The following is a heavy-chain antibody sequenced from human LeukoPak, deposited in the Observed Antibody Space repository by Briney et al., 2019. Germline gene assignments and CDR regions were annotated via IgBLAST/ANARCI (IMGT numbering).Heavy chain of an antibody. D-gene: IGHD6-13*01. CDR2: ISYDGSNK. J-gene: IGHJ4*02. Sequence: GGSLRLSCAASGFTFSNYGMHWVRQAPGKGLEWVALISYDGSNKYFADSVKGRFTISRDSSKNTLYLQMHSLRAEDTAVYYCAKDNVAAAGRYFDYWGQGTLVTVSS. CDR3: AKDNVAAAGRYFDY. CDR1: GFTFSNYG. V-gene: IGHV3-30*18.